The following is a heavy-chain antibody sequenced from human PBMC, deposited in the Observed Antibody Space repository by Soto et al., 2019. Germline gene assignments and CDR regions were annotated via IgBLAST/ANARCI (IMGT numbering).Heavy chain of an antibody. CDR2: MYDNRTF. V-gene: IGHV4-61*01. CDR1: GGSVSSGSFY. J-gene: IGHJ4*02. D-gene: IGHD7-27*01. CDR3: ARGRYENNWGSPRYYFDY. Sequence: PSETLSLTCTVSGGSVSSGSFYWSWIRQPPGKGLEWIGFMYDNRTFNYNPSLKSRVTISVDTSKNQFSLKLSSVTAADTAVYYCARGRYENNWGSPRYYFDYWGQGTLVNVSS.